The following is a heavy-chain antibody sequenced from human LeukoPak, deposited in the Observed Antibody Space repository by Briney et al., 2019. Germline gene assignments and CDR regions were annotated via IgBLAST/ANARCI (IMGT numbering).Heavy chain of an antibody. D-gene: IGHD6-19*01. CDR3: AKDFIAVPGY. V-gene: IGHV3-30*18. CDR1: GFTFSSYG. J-gene: IGHJ4*02. Sequence: PGRSLRLSCAASGFTFSSYGMHWVRQAPGKGLEWVAVISHDGSNKYYADSVKGRFTISRDNSKNTLYLQMNSLRAEDTAVYYCAKDFIAVPGYWGQGTLVTVSS. CDR2: ISHDGSNK.